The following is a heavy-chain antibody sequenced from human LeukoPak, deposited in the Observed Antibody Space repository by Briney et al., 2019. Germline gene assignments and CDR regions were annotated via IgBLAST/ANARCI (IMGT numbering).Heavy chain of an antibody. Sequence: GGSLRLSCAASGFTFSSYGMHWVRQAPGKGLEWVAVIWYDGRNKHYADSVKGRFTISRDNARNTLFLQMNSLRAEDTAVYYCARDKYGGNSNAFDIWGQGTLVTVSS. V-gene: IGHV3-33*08. CDR2: IWYDGRNK. CDR1: GFTFSSYG. CDR3: ARDKYGGNSNAFDI. J-gene: IGHJ3*02. D-gene: IGHD4-23*01.